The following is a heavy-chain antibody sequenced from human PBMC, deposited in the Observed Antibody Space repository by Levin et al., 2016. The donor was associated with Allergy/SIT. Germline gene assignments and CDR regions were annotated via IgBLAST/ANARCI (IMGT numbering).Heavy chain of an antibody. J-gene: IGHJ6*03. V-gene: IGHV1-69*13. Sequence: SVKVSCKASGGTFSSYVISWVRQVPGQGLEWLGGIIPIFQTTNYAQSFQGRVTITADDSATTAYLELSSLRSEDTAVYYCARDRKVVTLRGYYYYMDVWGKGTTVTVSS. CDR3: ARDRKVVTLRGYYYYMDV. D-gene: IGHD4-23*01. CDR1: GGTFSSYV. CDR2: IIPIFQTT.